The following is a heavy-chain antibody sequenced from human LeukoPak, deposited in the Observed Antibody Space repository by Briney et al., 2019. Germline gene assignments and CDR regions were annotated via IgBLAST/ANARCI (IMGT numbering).Heavy chain of an antibody. CDR1: GGSVSSGSYY. V-gene: IGHV4-61*01. CDR2: IYYSGST. J-gene: IGHJ4*02. D-gene: IGHD5-18*01. CDR3: ARARRGYSYGYRGYFDY. Sequence: SETLSLTCTVSGGSVSSGSYYWSWIRQPPGKGLEWIGYIYYSGSTNYNPSLKSRVTISVDTSKNQFSLKLSSVTAADTAVYYCARARRGYSYGYRGYFDYWGQGTLVTVSS.